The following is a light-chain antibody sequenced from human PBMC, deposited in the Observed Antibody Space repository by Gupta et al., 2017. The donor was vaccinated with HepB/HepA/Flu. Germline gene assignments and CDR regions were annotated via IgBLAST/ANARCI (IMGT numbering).Light chain of an antibody. Sequence: QSALTQPASVSGSPGQSITISCTGTSSDVSWYQQHPGKAPKLMIYAVSNRPARVSYRFPGSKSGDTASLTISGLQAEDEADYYCSSFTSTSSLAVFGGGTKLTVL. V-gene: IGLV2-14*01. CDR2: AVS. CDR3: SSFTSTSSLAV. CDR1: SSDV. J-gene: IGLJ3*02.